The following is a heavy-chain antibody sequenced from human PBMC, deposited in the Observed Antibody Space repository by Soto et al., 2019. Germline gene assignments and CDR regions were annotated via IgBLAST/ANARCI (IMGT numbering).Heavy chain of an antibody. Sequence: QVQLVESGGGVVQPGRSLRLSCAASGFTFSSYGRHWVRQAPGKGLEWVAVIWYDGSNKYYADSVKGRFTISRDNSKNTLYRQMNSLRAEDTAVYYCARDQGIAAAGPDYWGQGTLVTVSS. V-gene: IGHV3-33*01. J-gene: IGHJ4*02. D-gene: IGHD6-13*01. CDR1: GFTFSSYG. CDR2: IWYDGSNK. CDR3: ARDQGIAAAGPDY.